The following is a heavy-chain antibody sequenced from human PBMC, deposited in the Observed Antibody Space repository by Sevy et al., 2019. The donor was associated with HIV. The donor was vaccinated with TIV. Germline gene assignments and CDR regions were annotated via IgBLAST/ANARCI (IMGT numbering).Heavy chain of an antibody. V-gene: IGHV3-49*04. Sequence: GESLKISCTASGFTFGDYCMSWVRQAPGKGLEWVAFLKSDVYGGTVDHAGSVRGRFVISRDDSKTIAYLQMNDLKTGDTGVYYCTRWKAAQSIFDYWGQGALVTVSS. CDR1: GFTFGDYC. CDR2: LKSDVYGGTV. D-gene: IGHD6-13*01. J-gene: IGHJ4*02. CDR3: TRWKAAQSIFDY.